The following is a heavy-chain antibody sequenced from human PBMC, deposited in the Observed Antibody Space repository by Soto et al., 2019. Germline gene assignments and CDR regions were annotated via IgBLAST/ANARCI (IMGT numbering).Heavy chain of an antibody. CDR1: GFTFNTYS. Sequence: EMQLVESGGGLVKPGGSLRLSCSASGFTFNTYSLNSVRQAPGKGLEWVSSISSGSNYIYYSDSVKGRFTISRDNGKTSLFLQMNSLRVEDTAIYYCSRTSITVGFGMDVWGQGTTVTVSS. CDR2: ISSGSNYI. D-gene: IGHD4-4*01. J-gene: IGHJ6*02. CDR3: SRTSITVGFGMDV. V-gene: IGHV3-21*01.